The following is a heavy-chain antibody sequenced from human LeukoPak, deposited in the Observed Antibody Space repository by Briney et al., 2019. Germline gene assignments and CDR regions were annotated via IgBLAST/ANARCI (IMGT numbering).Heavy chain of an antibody. CDR1: GFTVSSNY. V-gene: IGHV3-53*01. D-gene: IGHD3-10*01. Sequence: GGSLRLSCAASGFTVSSNYMSWVRQAPGKGLEWVSVIYSGGSTYYADSVKGRFTISRDNSKNTLYLQMNSLRAEDTAVYYCARHRIRGLIDGLDVWGQGTTVTVSS. CDR2: IYSGGST. CDR3: ARHRIRGLIDGLDV. J-gene: IGHJ6*02.